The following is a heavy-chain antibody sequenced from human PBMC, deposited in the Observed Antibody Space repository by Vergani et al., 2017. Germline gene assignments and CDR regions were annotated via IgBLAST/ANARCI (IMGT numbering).Heavy chain of an antibody. CDR2: IYHRGRT. V-gene: IGHV4-39*07. CDR3: ARLPLGGDYYEPLDY. CDR1: GGSITSSSYY. J-gene: IGHJ4*02. D-gene: IGHD2-21*01. Sequence: QLQLQESGPGLVKPSETLSLTFTVSGGSITSSSYYLGWIRQPPGTGLEWIGSIYHRGRTYYNPSLKSRVTISVDTSKNQFSLKLSSVTAADTAVYYCARLPLGGDYYEPLDYWGQGTLVTVSA.